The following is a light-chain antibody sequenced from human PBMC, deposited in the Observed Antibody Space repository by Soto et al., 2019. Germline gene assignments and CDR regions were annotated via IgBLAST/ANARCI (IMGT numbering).Light chain of an antibody. CDR2: KAS. V-gene: IGKV1-5*03. J-gene: IGKJ1*01. CDR1: QSISSW. Sequence: DIQMTQSPSTLSVSVGDRVTITCRASQSISSWLAWYQQKPGKAPKLLIYKASSLEIGVPSRFSGSGSGTEFTLTISSLQPDDFATYYCQQYNSYPWTFGQGTKVEIK. CDR3: QQYNSYPWT.